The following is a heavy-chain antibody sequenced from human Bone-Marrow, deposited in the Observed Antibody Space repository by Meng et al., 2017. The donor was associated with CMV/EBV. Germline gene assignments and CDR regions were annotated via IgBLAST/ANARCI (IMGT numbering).Heavy chain of an antibody. CDR3: ARGGRGRNTIFGVVITRGNYYYGMDV. CDR2: INHSGST. V-gene: IGHV4-34*01. CDR1: GGSFSGYY. J-gene: IGHJ6*02. D-gene: IGHD3-3*01. Sequence: SETLSLTCAVYGGSFSGYYWSWIRQPPGKGLEWIGEINHSGSTNYNPSLKSRVTISVDTSKNQFSLKLSSVTAADTAGYYCARGGRGRNTIFGVVITRGNYYYGMDVWGQGTTVTVSS.